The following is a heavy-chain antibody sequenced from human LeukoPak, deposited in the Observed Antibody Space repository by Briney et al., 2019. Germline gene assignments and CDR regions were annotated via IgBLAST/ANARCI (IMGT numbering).Heavy chain of an antibody. CDR1: GGSISSYY. CDR2: IYYSGST. CDR3: ARVLEAYCGGDCYPHYFDY. J-gene: IGHJ4*02. Sequence: SETLSLTCTVSGGSISSYYWSWIRQPPGKGLEWIGYIYYSGSTNYNPSLKSRVTISVDTSKNQFSLKLSSVTAADTAVYYCARVLEAYCGGDCYPHYFDYWGQGTLVTVSS. D-gene: IGHD2-21*01. V-gene: IGHV4-59*01.